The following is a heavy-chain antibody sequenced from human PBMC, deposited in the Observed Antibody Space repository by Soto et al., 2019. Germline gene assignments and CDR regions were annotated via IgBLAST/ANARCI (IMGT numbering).Heavy chain of an antibody. J-gene: IGHJ4*02. CDR3: AKIEVRGLMRDY. CDR1: GFTFSSYA. CDR2: ISGSGGIT. V-gene: IGHV3-23*01. D-gene: IGHD3-10*01. Sequence: EVQLLESGGGLVQPGGSLRLSCAASGFTFSSYAMNWVRQSPGKGLEWVSAISGSGGITYYADSVKGRFTISRDNSKNALFLQMNTLSVEDTAVYYCAKIEVRGLMRDYWGQGTLVTVSS.